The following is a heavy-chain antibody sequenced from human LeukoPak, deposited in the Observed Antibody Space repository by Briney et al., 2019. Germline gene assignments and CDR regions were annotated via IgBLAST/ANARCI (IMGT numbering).Heavy chain of an antibody. V-gene: IGHV4-4*07. CDR1: GGSISSYY. Sequence: SETLSLTCTVSGGSISSYYWSWIRQPAGKGLEWIGRIYTSGSTNYNPSLKSRVTISVDTSKNQFSLKLSSVTAADTAVYYCARTGLYGDYEDYWGQGTLVTVSS. CDR3: ARTGLYGDYEDY. CDR2: IYTSGST. D-gene: IGHD4-17*01. J-gene: IGHJ4*02.